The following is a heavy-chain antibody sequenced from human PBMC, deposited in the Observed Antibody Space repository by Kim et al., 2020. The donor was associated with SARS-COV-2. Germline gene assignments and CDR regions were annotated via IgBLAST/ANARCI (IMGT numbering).Heavy chain of an antibody. CDR3: ARSWPGGSDY. D-gene: IGHD2-15*01. Sequence: SETLSLTCTVSGGSISSYYWSWIRQPPGKGLEWIGYIYYSGSTNYNRSLKSRFTISVDTSKNQFSLKLSSVTAADTAVYYCARSWPGGSDYWGQGTLVTV. V-gene: IGHV4-59*08. J-gene: IGHJ4*02. CDR1: GGSISSYY. CDR2: IYYSGST.